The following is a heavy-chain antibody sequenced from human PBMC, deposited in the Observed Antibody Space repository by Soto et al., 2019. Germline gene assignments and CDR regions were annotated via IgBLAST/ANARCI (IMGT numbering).Heavy chain of an antibody. J-gene: IGHJ4*02. Sequence: QVQLQESGPGLVKPSQTLSLTCTVSGGSISSGGYYWSWILQHPGKGLEWIGYIYYSGSTYYNPSLKSRVTISVDTSKNQCSLKLSSVTAADTAVYYCARDYGGNSEYYFDYWGQGTLVTVSS. D-gene: IGHD2-21*02. CDR3: ARDYGGNSEYYFDY. V-gene: IGHV4-31*03. CDR1: GGSISSGGYY. CDR2: IYYSGST.